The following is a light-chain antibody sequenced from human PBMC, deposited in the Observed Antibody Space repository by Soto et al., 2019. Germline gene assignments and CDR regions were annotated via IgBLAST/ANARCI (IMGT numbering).Light chain of an antibody. CDR1: QSVSSN. CDR2: GAS. J-gene: IGKJ4*01. V-gene: IGKV3-15*01. CDR3: QHYNKLPLT. Sequence: EIVLTQSPATLSVSPGERATLSCRASQSVSSNLAWYQQKPGQAPRLLIYGASTRPTGIPARFSGSGSGTEFTLTISSLQSEDFAVYYCQHYNKLPLTFGGGAKVEIK.